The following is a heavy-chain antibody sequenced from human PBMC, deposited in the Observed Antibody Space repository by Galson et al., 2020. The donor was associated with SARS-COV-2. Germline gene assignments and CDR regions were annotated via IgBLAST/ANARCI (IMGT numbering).Heavy chain of an antibody. CDR3: ARSRVDIVSTTALLFDC. J-gene: IGHJ4*02. Sequence: SETLSPTGTVSGASIRSYYWGWIRQPPGKGLEWLGYTYYSRRTTYNPSLKSRLTISVHTSKTQSSLKLGSVTAADTAVYYCARSRVDIVSTTALLFDCWGQGSLVTVSS. CDR1: GASIRSYY. V-gene: IGHV4-59*01. CDR2: TYYSRRT. D-gene: IGHD5-12*01.